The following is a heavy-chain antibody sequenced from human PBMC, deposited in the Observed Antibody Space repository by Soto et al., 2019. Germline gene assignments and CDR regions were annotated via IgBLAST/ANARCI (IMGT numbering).Heavy chain of an antibody. CDR1: GGSISSGDYY. J-gene: IGHJ4*02. Sequence: PSETLSLTCTVSGGSISSGDYYWSWIRQPPGKDLEWIGYIYYSGSTYYNPSLKSRVTISVDTSKNQFSLKLSSVTAADTAVYYCARVDGSGYQPFDYWGQGTLVTVSS. CDR3: ARVDGSGYQPFDY. V-gene: IGHV4-30-4*01. D-gene: IGHD3-22*01. CDR2: IYYSGST.